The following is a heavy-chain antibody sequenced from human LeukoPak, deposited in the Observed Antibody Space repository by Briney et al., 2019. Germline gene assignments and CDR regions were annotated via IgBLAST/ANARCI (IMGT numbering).Heavy chain of an antibody. CDR3: AKLLLWFGEPDY. D-gene: IGHD3-10*01. Sequence: GGSLRLSCAASGFTFITFAMSWVRQAPGKGLEGVSAISGDGDNTYYADSVKGRFTISRDNSQNSLYLQMNSLRAEDTAVYYCAKLLLWFGEPDYWGQGTLVTVSS. CDR1: GFTFITFA. V-gene: IGHV3-23*01. J-gene: IGHJ4*02. CDR2: ISGDGDNT.